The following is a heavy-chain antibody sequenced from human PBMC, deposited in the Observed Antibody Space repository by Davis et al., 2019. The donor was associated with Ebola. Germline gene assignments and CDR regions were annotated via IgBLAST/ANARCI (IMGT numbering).Heavy chain of an antibody. Sequence: PSETLSLTCTVSGGSISSYYWSWIRQPPGKGLEWIGYIYYSGSTNYNPSLKSRVTISVDTSKNQFSLKLSSVTAADTAVYYCAGSIVVVIATHFDYWGQGTLVTVSS. J-gene: IGHJ4*02. D-gene: IGHD2-21*01. CDR2: IYYSGST. CDR3: AGSIVVVIATHFDY. V-gene: IGHV4-59*01. CDR1: GGSISSYY.